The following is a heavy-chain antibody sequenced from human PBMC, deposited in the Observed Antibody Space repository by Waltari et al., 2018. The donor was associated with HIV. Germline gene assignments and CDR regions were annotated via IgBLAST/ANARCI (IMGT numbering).Heavy chain of an antibody. V-gene: IGHV1-69*01. CDR3: ARTTYYDFWSGYSDY. J-gene: IGHJ4*02. CDR2: IIPMFGTA. D-gene: IGHD3-3*01. CDR1: GGTFSSYA. Sequence: QVQLVQSGAEVKKPGSSVKVSCKASGGTFSSYAVSWVRQAPGQGLGWMGGIIPMFGTANSAQKFQGRVTITADASTSTAYMELSSLRSEDTAVYYCARTTYYDFWSGYSDYWGQGTLVTVSS.